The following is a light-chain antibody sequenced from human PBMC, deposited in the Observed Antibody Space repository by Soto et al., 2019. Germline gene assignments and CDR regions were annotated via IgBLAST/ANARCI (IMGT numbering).Light chain of an antibody. CDR2: KAT. CDR3: CSYAGDSTYV. Sequence: QSALTQPASVSGSPGQSITISCTGTRSDVGSYNLVSWYQQHPGKAPKLMIYKATKRPAGAPNRFSGSKSDNTASLTISGLQAEDEAEYYCCSYAGDSTYVFGTGTKLTVL. V-gene: IGLV2-23*01. J-gene: IGLJ1*01. CDR1: RSDVGSYNL.